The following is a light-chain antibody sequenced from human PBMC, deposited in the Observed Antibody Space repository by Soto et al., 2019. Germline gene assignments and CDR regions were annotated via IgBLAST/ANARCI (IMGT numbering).Light chain of an antibody. CDR1: SSVVGSYNL. J-gene: IGLJ1*01. Sequence: QSVLTQPASVSGCPGQSITSCCTGTSSVVGSYNLVSWYQQHPGKAPKLMIYEVSKRPSGVSNRFSGSKSGNTASLTISGLQAEDEADYYCCSYAGSSTYDFGTGTKVTVL. CDR2: EVS. CDR3: CSYAGSSTYD. V-gene: IGLV2-23*02.